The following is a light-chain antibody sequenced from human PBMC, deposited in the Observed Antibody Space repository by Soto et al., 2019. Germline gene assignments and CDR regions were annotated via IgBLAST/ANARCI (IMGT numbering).Light chain of an antibody. V-gene: IGKV3-20*01. CDR2: GAS. CDR1: QSLTSSD. CDR3: QQYDSSPPSYT. J-gene: IGKJ2*01. Sequence: EIVLTQSPGTLSLSPGERATLSCRASQSLTSSDLAWYQQSPGQAPRLLIYGASSRATGIPDRFSGSGSGTDFTLTISRLEPEDFAVYYCQQYDSSPPSYTFGQGTKLEIK.